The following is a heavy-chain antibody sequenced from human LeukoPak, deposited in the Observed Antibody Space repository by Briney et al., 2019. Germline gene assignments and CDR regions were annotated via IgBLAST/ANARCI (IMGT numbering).Heavy chain of an antibody. J-gene: IGHJ4*02. D-gene: IGHD6-13*01. CDR1: GGSISSYY. CDR2: IYYSGST. Sequence: SETLSLTCTVSGGSISSYYWSWIRQPPGKGLEWIGYIYYSGSTNYNPSLKSRVTISVDTSKNQFSLKLCSVTAADTAVYYCARGGAAAGTGGLDYWGQGTLVTVSS. CDR3: ARGGAAAGTGGLDY. V-gene: IGHV4-59*01.